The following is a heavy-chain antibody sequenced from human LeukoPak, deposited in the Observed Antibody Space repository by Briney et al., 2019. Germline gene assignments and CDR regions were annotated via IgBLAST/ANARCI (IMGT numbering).Heavy chain of an antibody. CDR1: GGSISRYY. CDR3: ARDDVGARSLGY. CDR2: IYTTGST. V-gene: IGHV4-4*07. Sequence: SETLSLTCIVSGGSISRYYWSWIRQPAGKGLEWIGRIYTTGSTNYNPSLKSRVTMSVDTSKNQFSLKLSSVTAADTVVYYCARDDVGARSLGYWGQGTLVTVSS. J-gene: IGHJ4*02. D-gene: IGHD1-26*01.